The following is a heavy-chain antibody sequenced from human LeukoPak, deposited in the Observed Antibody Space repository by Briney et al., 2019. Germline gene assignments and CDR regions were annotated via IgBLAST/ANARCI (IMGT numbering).Heavy chain of an antibody. Sequence: GGSLRLSCAASGFTVSSNYMSWVRLAPGKGLEWVSVIYSGGSTYYADSVKGRFTISRDNSKNTLYLQMNSLRAEDTAVYYCARSQYGSGSYYKDYYGMDVWGQGTTVTVSS. CDR2: IYSGGST. D-gene: IGHD3-10*01. J-gene: IGHJ6*02. V-gene: IGHV3-66*02. CDR3: ARSQYGSGSYYKDYYGMDV. CDR1: GFTVSSNY.